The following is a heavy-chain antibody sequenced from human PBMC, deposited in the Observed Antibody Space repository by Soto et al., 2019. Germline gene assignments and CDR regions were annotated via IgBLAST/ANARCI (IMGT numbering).Heavy chain of an antibody. CDR2: IIPICGTA. CDR3: ARVYDSSGYYFAY. CDR1: GGTFSSYA. Sequence: ASVKVSCKASGGTFSSYAISWVRQAPGQGLEWMGGIIPICGTANYAQKFQGRVTITADESTSTAYMELSSLRSEDTAVYYCARVYDSSGYYFAYWGQGTLVTVSS. D-gene: IGHD3-22*01. V-gene: IGHV1-69*13. J-gene: IGHJ4*02.